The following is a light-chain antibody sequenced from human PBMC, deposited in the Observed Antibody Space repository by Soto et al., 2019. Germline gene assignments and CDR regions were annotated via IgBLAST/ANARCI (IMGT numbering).Light chain of an antibody. J-gene: IGLJ2*01. V-gene: IGLV1-44*01. Sequence: QSVLTQPPSASGTPGQRVTISCSGSSSNIGSNNVNSYQQLPGTAPTLVIYSNNQRPSGVPDRFSGSKSGTSASLAISGLQSEDEAAYYCVASDDSRNGYVVFGGGTKLTVL. CDR2: SNN. CDR3: VASDDSRNGYVV. CDR1: SSNIGSNN.